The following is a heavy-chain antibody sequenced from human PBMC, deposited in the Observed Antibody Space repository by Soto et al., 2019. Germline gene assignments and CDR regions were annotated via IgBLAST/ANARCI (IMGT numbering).Heavy chain of an antibody. CDR3: ARGDRAMIVVEPGWFDP. D-gene: IGHD3-22*01. V-gene: IGHV4-31*01. CDR1: GGSISSGGYY. J-gene: IGHJ5*02. CDR2: IYYGGST. Sequence: QVQLQESGPGLVKPSHTLSLTCTVSGGSISSGGYYWSWIRQHPGKGLEWIGYIYYGGSTYYNPSHKSPVTISVDTAKNQFSLKLSAVTDADTAVYDCARGDRAMIVVEPGWFDPWGQGTLVNGSS.